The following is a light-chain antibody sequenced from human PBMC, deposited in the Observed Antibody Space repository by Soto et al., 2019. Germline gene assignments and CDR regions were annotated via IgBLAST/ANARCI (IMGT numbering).Light chain of an antibody. J-gene: IGLJ2*01. Sequence: NFMLTQPHSVSESPGKTVTISCTRSSGSIDSNYVQWYQQRPGSAPTTVIYEDNQRPSGVPDRFSGSIDSSSNSASLTISGLKTEDEADYYCQSYDSSNQGVVFGGGTKVTVL. V-gene: IGLV6-57*04. CDR1: SGSIDSNY. CDR2: EDN. CDR3: QSYDSSNQGVV.